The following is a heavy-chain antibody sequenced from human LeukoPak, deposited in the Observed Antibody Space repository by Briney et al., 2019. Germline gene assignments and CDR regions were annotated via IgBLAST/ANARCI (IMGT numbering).Heavy chain of an antibody. CDR2: IYYSGST. V-gene: IGHV4-39*01. J-gene: IGHJ4*02. CDR3: ARQGVVGATGFDF. CDR1: GGSISELSYY. D-gene: IGHD1-26*01. Sequence: SESLSLTCSVSGGSISELSYYWGWIRQPPGKGLEWIGNIYYSGSTYNNPSLESRVVISVDSSRNQFSLKLTSVTATDTAVYYCARQGVVGATGFDFWGQGILVTVSS.